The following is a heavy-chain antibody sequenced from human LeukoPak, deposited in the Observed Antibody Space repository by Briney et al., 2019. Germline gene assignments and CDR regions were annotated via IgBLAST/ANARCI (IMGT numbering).Heavy chain of an antibody. V-gene: IGHV1-8*01. CDR2: MNPNSGNT. Sequence: ASVKVSCKASGYTFTSYDINWVRQATGQGLEWMGWMNPNSGNTGYAQKFQGRVTMTRNTSISTAYMELSSLRSEDTAVYYCARGGERYYDFWSGYYNAYYYYMDVWGKGTTVNVSS. D-gene: IGHD3-3*01. CDR1: GYTFTSYD. J-gene: IGHJ6*03. CDR3: ARGGERYYDFWSGYYNAYYYYMDV.